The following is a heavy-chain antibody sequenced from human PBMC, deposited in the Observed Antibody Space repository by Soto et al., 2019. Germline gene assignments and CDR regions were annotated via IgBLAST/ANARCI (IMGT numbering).Heavy chain of an antibody. CDR1: GGSVTNYY. J-gene: IGHJ5*02. CDR2: IHDSGST. CDR3: ARGGASSKWLDP. V-gene: IGHV4-59*02. Sequence: QVQLHESGPGLVEPSETLSLTCSVSGGSVTNYYWSWIRQPLGKGLEWIGYIHDSGSTNYNPSLKSRVTISVDTSKNQFSLQLNSVIAADTAVYYCARGGASSKWLDPWGQGTLVTVSS. D-gene: IGHD3-10*01.